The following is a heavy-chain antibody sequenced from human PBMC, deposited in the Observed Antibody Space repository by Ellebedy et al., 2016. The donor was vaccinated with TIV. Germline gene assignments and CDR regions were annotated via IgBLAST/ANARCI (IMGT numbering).Heavy chain of an antibody. CDR2: IYYTGST. J-gene: IGHJ1*01. CDR1: GGSLSRTSYY. V-gene: IGHV4-31*03. CDR3: ARETTLFGVLDH. D-gene: IGHD3-3*01. Sequence: SETLSLXCNVSGGSLSRTSYYWNWIRQHPGKGLEWIGYIYYTGSTYYNPSLRSRVTISLDTSKNHFSLKLNALTAADTAVYYCARETTLFGVLDHWGQGNLVTVSS.